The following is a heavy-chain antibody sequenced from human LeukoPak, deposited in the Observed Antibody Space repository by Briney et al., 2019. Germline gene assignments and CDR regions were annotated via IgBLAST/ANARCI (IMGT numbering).Heavy chain of an antibody. CDR2: VYTSGNT. D-gene: IGHD5-12*01. Sequence: SETLSLTCSVSGGSISGNSWTWIRQPAGKGLEWIGRVYTSGNTNYNPSLKSRVTMSVDTSKNQFSLKLSSVTAADTAVYYCARRRATGHGSYYYYYYMDVWGKGTTVTVSS. V-gene: IGHV4-4*07. CDR1: GGSISGNS. CDR3: ARRRATGHGSYYYYYYMDV. J-gene: IGHJ6*03.